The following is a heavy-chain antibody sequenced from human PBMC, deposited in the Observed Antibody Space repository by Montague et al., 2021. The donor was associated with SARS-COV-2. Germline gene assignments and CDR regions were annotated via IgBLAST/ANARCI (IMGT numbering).Heavy chain of an antibody. Sequence: SLRLSCAASGFTFSGYWMHWVRQAPGKELVWVSRIKTDGSIATYADSVRGRFTISRDNAKNTLYLQMNSLRAEDTALYYCARETYFYVTSAVEFGGQGTLVTVSS. V-gene: IGHV3-74*03. D-gene: IGHD3-10*02. CDR1: GFTFSGYW. CDR2: IKTDGSIA. J-gene: IGHJ4*02. CDR3: ARETYFYVTSAVEF.